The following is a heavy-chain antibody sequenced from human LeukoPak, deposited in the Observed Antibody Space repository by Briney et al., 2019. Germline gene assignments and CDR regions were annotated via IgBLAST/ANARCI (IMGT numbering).Heavy chain of an antibody. V-gene: IGHV3-11*01. Sequence: GGSLRLSCAASGFTFSDYYMSWIRQAPGKGLEWVSYISSSGSTIYYADSVKGRFTISRDNAKNSLYLQMNSLRAEDTALYYCARVSRDYYDSSGYPYWGQGTLVTVSS. CDR2: ISSSGSTI. CDR1: GFTFSDYY. D-gene: IGHD3-22*01. J-gene: IGHJ4*02. CDR3: ARVSRDYYDSSGYPY.